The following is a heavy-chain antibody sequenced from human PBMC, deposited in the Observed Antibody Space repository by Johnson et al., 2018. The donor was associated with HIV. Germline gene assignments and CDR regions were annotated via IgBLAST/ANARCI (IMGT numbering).Heavy chain of an antibody. CDR2: ISGGST. V-gene: IGHV3-38-3*01. J-gene: IGHJ3*02. CDR3: ARPGDTTMVSAFDI. D-gene: IGHD5-18*01. Sequence: VQLVESGGGVVQPGRPLRLSCAGSGFTVRSNEMSWVRQAPGKGLEWVSSISGGSTYYADSRKGRFTISRDNSKNTLYLQMTSLRAEDTAVYYCARPGDTTMVSAFDIWGQGTMVTISS. CDR1: GFTVRSNE.